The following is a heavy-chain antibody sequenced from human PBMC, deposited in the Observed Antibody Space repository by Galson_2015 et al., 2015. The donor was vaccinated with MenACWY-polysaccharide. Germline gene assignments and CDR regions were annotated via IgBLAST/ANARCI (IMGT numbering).Heavy chain of an antibody. V-gene: IGHV2-5*02. CDR2: PYWDDDN. J-gene: IGHJ6*03. CDR3: ARIRYYDYYMDV. Sequence: QPPGKALECLELPYWDDDNRYSPSLKSRLTISKDTSKNQVVLRMTNMDPVDTGTYYCARIRYYDYYMDVWGKGTTVTVSS.